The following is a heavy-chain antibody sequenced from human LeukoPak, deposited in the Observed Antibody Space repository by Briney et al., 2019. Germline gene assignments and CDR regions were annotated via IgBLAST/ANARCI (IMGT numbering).Heavy chain of an antibody. Sequence: PSETLSLTCTVSGGSISSSNYYWAWIRQPPGKGLEWIGYIYYSGSTNYNPSLKSRVTISVDTSKNQFSLKLSSVTAADTAVYYCATTLAARGVGYWGQGTLVTVSS. CDR2: IYYSGST. D-gene: IGHD6-6*01. CDR1: GGSISSSNYY. CDR3: ATTLAARGVGY. J-gene: IGHJ4*02. V-gene: IGHV4-61*05.